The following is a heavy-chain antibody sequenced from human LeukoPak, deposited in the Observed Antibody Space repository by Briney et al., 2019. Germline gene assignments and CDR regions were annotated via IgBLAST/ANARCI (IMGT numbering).Heavy chain of an antibody. V-gene: IGHV4-34*01. Sequence: SETLSLTCAVYGGSFSGYYWSWIRQPPGKGLEWIGEINHSGSTNYNPSLKSRVTISVDTSKNQFSLKLSSVTAADTAVYYWAKGRPYDFLIGYYFFDCGGRGPVVTVS. D-gene: IGHD3-3*01. CDR2: INHSGST. CDR3: AKGRPYDFLIGYYFFDC. J-gene: IGHJ4*02. CDR1: GGSFSGYY.